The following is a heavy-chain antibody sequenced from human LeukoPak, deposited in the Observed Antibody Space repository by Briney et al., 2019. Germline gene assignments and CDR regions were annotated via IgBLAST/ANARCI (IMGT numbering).Heavy chain of an antibody. CDR2: INSDGSST. Sequence: GESLRLSCAASGFTFSSCWMHWVRQAPGKGLVWVARINSDGSSTSYADSVKGRFTISRDNAKNTRYLQMNSLRAEDTAVYYCARARYYYDSSGYRAVYYFDYWGQGTLVTVSS. V-gene: IGHV3-74*01. CDR1: GFTFSSCW. J-gene: IGHJ4*02. D-gene: IGHD3-22*01. CDR3: ARARYYYDSSGYRAVYYFDY.